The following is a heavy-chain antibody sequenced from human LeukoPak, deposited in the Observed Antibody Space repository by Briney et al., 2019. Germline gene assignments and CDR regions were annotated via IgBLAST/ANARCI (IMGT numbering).Heavy chain of an antibody. CDR2: IYYGGNT. Sequence: SETLSLTCTVSGGSISSTIYYWGWIRQPPEKGLEWIGNIYYGGNTYYNPSLKGRVTISVDTSKNQFSLKLSSVTAADTAVYYCASINTGYNSGYYNYWGQGTLVTVSS. J-gene: IGHJ4*02. D-gene: IGHD6-19*01. CDR1: GGSISSTIYY. CDR3: ASINTGYNSGYYNY. V-gene: IGHV4-39*01.